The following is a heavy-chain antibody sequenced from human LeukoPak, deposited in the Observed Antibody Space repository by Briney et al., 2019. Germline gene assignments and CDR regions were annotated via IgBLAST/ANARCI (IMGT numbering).Heavy chain of an antibody. D-gene: IGHD3-16*01. CDR1: GFTLDSYP. CDR3: AKGGNDFDY. CDR2: ISDTGGST. J-gene: IGHJ4*02. V-gene: IGHV3-23*01. Sequence: GGSLRLSCAASGFTLDSYPMNWVRQAPAKGLEWVSGISDTGGSTYYADSVKGRFTISRDNSNNTLYLQMNSLRTADTAIYYCAKGGNDFDYWGQGTLVTASS.